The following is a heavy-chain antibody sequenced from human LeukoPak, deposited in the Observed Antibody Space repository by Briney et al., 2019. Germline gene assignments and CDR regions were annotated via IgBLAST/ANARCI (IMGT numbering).Heavy chain of an antibody. J-gene: IGHJ4*02. CDR2: IYYSGST. Sequence: PSETLSLTCTVSGGSVSSGDYYWSWIRQPPGKGLEWIGYIYYSGSTNYNPSLKSRVTISVDTSKNQFSLELSSVTAADTAVYYCARDLASGFDYWGQGTLATVSS. CDR1: GGSVSSGDYY. D-gene: IGHD5-12*01. CDR3: ARDLASGFDY. V-gene: IGHV4-61*08.